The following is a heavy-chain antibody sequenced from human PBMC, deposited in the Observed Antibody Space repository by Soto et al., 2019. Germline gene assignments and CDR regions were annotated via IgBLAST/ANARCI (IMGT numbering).Heavy chain of an antibody. J-gene: IGHJ5*02. V-gene: IGHV1-18*04. D-gene: IGHD3-3*01. CDR3: AGGDYDFWSGYPTRGWFDP. CDR1: GYTFTSYG. CDR2: ISAYNGNT. Sequence: ASVKVSCKASGYTFTSYGISWVRQAPGQGLEWMGWISAYNGNTNYAQKLQGRVTMTTDTSTSTAYMELRSLRSDDTAVYYCAGGDYDFWSGYPTRGWFDPWGQGTLVTVSS.